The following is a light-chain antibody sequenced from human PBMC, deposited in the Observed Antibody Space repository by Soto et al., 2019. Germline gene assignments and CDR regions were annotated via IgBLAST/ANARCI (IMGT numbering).Light chain of an antibody. CDR2: GAS. CDR3: QQRSNWPLT. CDR1: QSVSSN. V-gene: IGKV3-15*01. Sequence: IVMTQSPATLSVSPWERATLSCRASQSVSSNLAWYQQKPGQAPRLLIYGASTRATGIPARFSGSGSGTDFTLTINSLEPEDFAVYYCQQRSNWPLTFGGGTKVDIK. J-gene: IGKJ4*01.